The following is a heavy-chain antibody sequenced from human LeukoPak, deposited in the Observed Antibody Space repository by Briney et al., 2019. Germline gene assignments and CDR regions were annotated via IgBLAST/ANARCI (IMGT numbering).Heavy chain of an antibody. D-gene: IGHD3-10*01. Sequence: WGSLRLSCAASGFTFSSYGMHWVRQAPGKGLEWVAVIWYDGSNKYYADSVKGRFTISRDKSNNTLYLQMNSLRAEDTAVYYCARDVRRGAYYPAYWGQGTLVTVSS. CDR2: IWYDGSNK. CDR3: ARDVRRGAYYPAY. V-gene: IGHV3-33*01. CDR1: GFTFSSYG. J-gene: IGHJ4*02.